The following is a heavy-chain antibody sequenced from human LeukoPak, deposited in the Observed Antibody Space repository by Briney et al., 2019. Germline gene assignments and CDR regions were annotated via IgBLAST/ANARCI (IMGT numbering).Heavy chain of an antibody. V-gene: IGHV3-30*03. Sequence: GGSLRLSCAASGFTFSSYGMHWVRQAPGKGLEWVAVISYDGSNKYYADSVKGRFTISRDNSKNTLYLQMNSLRAEDTAVYYCARAPDILGGYYDFWSGYYTGPLDYWGQGTLVTVSS. CDR2: ISYDGSNK. J-gene: IGHJ4*02. D-gene: IGHD3-3*01. CDR1: GFTFSSYG. CDR3: ARAPDILGGYYDFWSGYYTGPLDY.